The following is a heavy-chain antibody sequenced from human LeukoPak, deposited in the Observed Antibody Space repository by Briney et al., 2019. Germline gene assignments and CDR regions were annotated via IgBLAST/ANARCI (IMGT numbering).Heavy chain of an antibody. CDR3: ARAGGDGYINYFDY. D-gene: IGHD5-24*01. Sequence: SETLSLTCAVYGGSFSGYYWSWIRQPPGKGLEWIGEINHSGSTNYNPSLKSRVTISVDTSKNQFSLKLSSVTAADTAVYYCARAGGDGYINYFDYWGQGTLVTVSS. V-gene: IGHV4-34*01. J-gene: IGHJ4*02. CDR1: GGSFSGYY. CDR2: INHSGST.